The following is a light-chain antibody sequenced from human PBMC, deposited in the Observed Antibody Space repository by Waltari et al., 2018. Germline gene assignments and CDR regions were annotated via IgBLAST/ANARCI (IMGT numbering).Light chain of an antibody. CDR2: KAS. CDR3: QQYSSHYT. CDR1: QSILTL. J-gene: IGKJ2*01. V-gene: IGKV1-5*03. Sequence: CRASQSILTLLAWYHQKPGKAPKLLIYKASNLQSGVPSRFSGSGSGTEFTLTISSLQPDDFATYYCQQYSSHYTFGQGTKLEIK.